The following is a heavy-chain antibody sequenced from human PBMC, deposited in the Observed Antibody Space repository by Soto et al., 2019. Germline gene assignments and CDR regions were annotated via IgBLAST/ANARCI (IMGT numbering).Heavy chain of an antibody. J-gene: IGHJ2*01. CDR1: GGSISSGGYY. CDR2: IYYSGSA. CDR3: ARGGSSWSGAWYFDL. D-gene: IGHD6-13*01. V-gene: IGHV4-61*08. Sequence: SETLSLTCTVSGGSISSGGYYWNWIRQPPGKGLEWIGYIYYSGSANYNPSLKSRVIISVDTSKNQFSLKLSSVTAADTAVYFCARGGSSWSGAWYFDLWGRGTLVTVSS.